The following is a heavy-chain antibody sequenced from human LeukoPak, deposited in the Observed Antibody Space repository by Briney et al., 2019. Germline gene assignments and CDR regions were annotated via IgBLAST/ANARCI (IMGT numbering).Heavy chain of an antibody. D-gene: IGHD3-22*01. CDR3: AKVPSYYYDSSGYYGYFDY. Sequence: GGSLRLSCAASRFTFSNYAMSWVRQAPGKGLEWVSGISGGGGNTHYADSVKGRFTISRDNSKNALNLQLNSLRAEDTAVYYCAKVPSYYYDSSGYYGYFDYWGQGTLVTVSS. CDR1: RFTFSNYA. J-gene: IGHJ4*02. CDR2: ISGGGGNT. V-gene: IGHV3-23*01.